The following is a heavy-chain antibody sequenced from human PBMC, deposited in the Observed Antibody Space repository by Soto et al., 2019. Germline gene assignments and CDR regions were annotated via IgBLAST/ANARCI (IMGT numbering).Heavy chain of an antibody. J-gene: IGHJ4*02. D-gene: IGHD6-6*01. CDR1: GFTFSTYW. CDR3: AREYSTSRYFDY. V-gene: IGHV3-74*01. Sequence: GGSLRLSCAASGFTFSTYWMHWVRQAPGKGPVWVSRIHSDVSSTSYADSVKGRFTISRDNAKNTLYLEMNSLRAEDTAVYYCAREYSTSRYFDYWGQGILVTV. CDR2: IHSDVSST.